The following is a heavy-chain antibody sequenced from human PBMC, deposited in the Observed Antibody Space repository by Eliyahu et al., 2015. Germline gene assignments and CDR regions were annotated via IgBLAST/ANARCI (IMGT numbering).Heavy chain of an antibody. CDR2: SNPNSGGA. CDR3: ARDHCSSTSCYEWYYYGMDV. J-gene: IGHJ6*02. CDR1: GYPXXGXY. V-gene: IGHV1-2*02. Sequence: QVQLVQSGAEVKKPGASVKVSCKASGYPXXGXYXPRXRQAPGQGLEWMGWSNPNSGGANYAQKFQGRVTMTRDTSISTAYMELSRLRSDDTAVYYCARDHCSSTSCYEWYYYGMDVWGQGTTVTVSS. D-gene: IGHD2-2*01.